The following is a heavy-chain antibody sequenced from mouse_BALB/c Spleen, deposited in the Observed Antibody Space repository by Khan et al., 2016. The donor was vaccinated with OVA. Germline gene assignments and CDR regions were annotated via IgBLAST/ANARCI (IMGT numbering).Heavy chain of an antibody. J-gene: IGHJ3*01. D-gene: IGHD2-14*01. CDR2: INPSNGYT. CDR1: GYTFTSYT. V-gene: IGHV1-4*01. Sequence: VQLVESGAELARPGASVKMSCKASGYTFTSYTIHWIKERPGQGLEWIGNINPSNGYTNYNQKFKDKATLTTDKSSTTAYLQLSSLISDDSAVYNCVRDGAYHRNDGWFAYWGQGTLVTVSA. CDR3: VRDGAYHRNDGWFAY.